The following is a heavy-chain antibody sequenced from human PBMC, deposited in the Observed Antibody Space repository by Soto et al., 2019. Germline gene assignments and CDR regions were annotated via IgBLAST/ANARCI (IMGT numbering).Heavy chain of an antibody. Sequence: GGSLRLSCAVSGCPVSSNYMSWVRQAPGKGLEWVSVIYSGGSTYYADSVKGRFTISRHNSKNTLYLQMNSLRVEDTAVYYCARDDGSGGPFDYWGQGTLVTVSS. CDR3: ARDDGSGGPFDY. CDR2: IYSGGST. J-gene: IGHJ4*02. CDR1: GCPVSSNY. D-gene: IGHD3-10*01. V-gene: IGHV3-53*04.